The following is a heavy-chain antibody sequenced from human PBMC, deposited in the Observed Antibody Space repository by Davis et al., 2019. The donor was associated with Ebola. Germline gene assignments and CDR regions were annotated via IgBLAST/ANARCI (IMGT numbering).Heavy chain of an antibody. CDR2: VYIDGNT. D-gene: IGHD5-24*01. CDR3: ARGDGYNFRDS. Sequence: GGSLRLSCAASGFTVSSNYMSWVRQAPGKGLEWVSVVYIDGNTYYADSVRGRFTISRDTSKNTLYLQMNSLRADDTAVYYCARGDGYNFRDSWGQGTLVTVSS. V-gene: IGHV3-53*01. J-gene: IGHJ4*02. CDR1: GFTVSSNY.